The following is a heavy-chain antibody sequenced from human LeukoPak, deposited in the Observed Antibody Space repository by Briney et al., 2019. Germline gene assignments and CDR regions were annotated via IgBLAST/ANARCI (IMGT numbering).Heavy chain of an antibody. CDR2: INSDGSST. V-gene: IGHV3-74*01. CDR3: ARDGTPIHYYDSSGYQYDY. Sequence: GGSLRLSCAASGFTFSSYWMHWVRQAPGKGLVWVSRINSDGSSTSYADSVKGRFTISRDNAKNTLYLQMNSLRAEDTAVYYCARDGTPIHYYDSSGYQYDYWGQGTLVTVSS. D-gene: IGHD3-22*01. J-gene: IGHJ4*02. CDR1: GFTFSSYW.